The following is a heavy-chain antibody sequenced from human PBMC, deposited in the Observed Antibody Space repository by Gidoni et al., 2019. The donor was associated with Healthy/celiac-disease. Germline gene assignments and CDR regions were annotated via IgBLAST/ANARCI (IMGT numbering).Heavy chain of an antibody. CDR2: SNHSGSN. CDR1: GGSFSCYD. J-gene: IGHJ6*02. V-gene: IGHV4-34*01. Sequence: QVPLQQWGAGMLKPSETLSLTCAVDGGSFSCYDWSWSRQPPGKGLERIGESNHSGSNNYNPSLKIRVTISVDTSKNQFALKLSSVAAADTAVYDCARSASRTVVVAAPMDVWGQGTTVTVSS. CDR3: ARSASRTVVVAAPMDV. D-gene: IGHD2-15*01.